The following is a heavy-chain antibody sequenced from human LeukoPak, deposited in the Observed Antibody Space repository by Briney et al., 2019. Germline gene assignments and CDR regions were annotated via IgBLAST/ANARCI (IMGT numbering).Heavy chain of an antibody. CDR3: TTDPRWELLGDDFDY. CDR1: SGSIRDYY. V-gene: IGHV3-15*01. Sequence: ETLSLTCTVSSGSIRDYYWSWVRQAPGKGLEWVGRIKSTPDGGTTDYGAPVKGRFTISRDDSKNTLYLQMNSLKTEDTAVYYCTTDPRWELLGDDFDYWGQGTLVTVSS. D-gene: IGHD1-26*01. CDR2: IKSTPDGGTT. J-gene: IGHJ4*02.